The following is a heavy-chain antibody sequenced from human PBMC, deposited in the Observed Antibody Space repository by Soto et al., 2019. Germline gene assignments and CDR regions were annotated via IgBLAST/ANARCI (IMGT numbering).Heavy chain of an antibody. CDR2: IYYSGNT. Sequence: PSETLSLTCTISGGSISGYDWTWIRQSPEKGLEYIGYIYYSGNTNYNPSLNSRVTISADTSKNQFSLKLNSVTAADTAVYYCGRISSPGDNAYWGQGTLVTGSS. CDR1: GGSISGYD. D-gene: IGHD1-20*01. V-gene: IGHV4-59*08. J-gene: IGHJ4*02. CDR3: GRISSPGDNAY.